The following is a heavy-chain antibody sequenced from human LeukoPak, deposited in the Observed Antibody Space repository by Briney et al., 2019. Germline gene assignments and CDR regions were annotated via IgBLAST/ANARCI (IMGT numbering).Heavy chain of an antibody. J-gene: IGHJ4*02. CDR3: AKMVREFYTISYYFDY. V-gene: IGHV3-23*01. CDR1: GFTFSTYG. Sequence: PGGSLRLSCAASGFTFSTYGMSWVRQAPGKGLEWVSVISGTGGSTSSADSVKGRFTISRDSSKSTLYLQMNSLRADDTAVYYCAKMVREFYTISYYFDYWGQGTLVTVSS. CDR2: ISGTGGST. D-gene: IGHD2-8*01.